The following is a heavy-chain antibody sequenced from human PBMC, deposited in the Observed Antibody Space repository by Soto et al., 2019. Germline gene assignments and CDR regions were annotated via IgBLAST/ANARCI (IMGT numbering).Heavy chain of an antibody. J-gene: IGHJ4*02. CDR3: AKDMNSVPED. Sequence: EVQLVESGGGLVQPGGSLRLSCAASGFTFSSYWMYWVRQAPGKGLVWVSRIKTDGSITSYADSVKGRFTVSRDNARDMLYLQMNRLRAEDTAVYYCAKDMNSVPEDWGQGTLVTVSS. V-gene: IGHV3-74*01. D-gene: IGHD1-7*01. CDR2: IKTDGSIT. CDR1: GFTFSSYW.